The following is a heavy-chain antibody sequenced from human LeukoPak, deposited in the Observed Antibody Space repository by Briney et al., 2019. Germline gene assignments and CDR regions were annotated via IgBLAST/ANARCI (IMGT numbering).Heavy chain of an antibody. Sequence: SETLSLTCAVYGGSFSDYSWGWIRQSPGKGLEWIGEINHSGRTYYNPSLKSRVTISVDTSKNQFSLNLSSVTAADTAVYYCARDVVVVPAAIHYGMDVWGQGTTVTVSS. V-gene: IGHV4-34*01. CDR2: INHSGRT. CDR3: ARDVVVVPAAIHYGMDV. CDR1: GGSFSDYS. D-gene: IGHD2-2*01. J-gene: IGHJ6*02.